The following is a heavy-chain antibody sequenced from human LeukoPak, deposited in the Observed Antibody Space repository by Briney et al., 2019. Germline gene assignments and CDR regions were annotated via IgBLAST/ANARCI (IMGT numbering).Heavy chain of an antibody. CDR3: AKNPDGDILTGYYISSLYYFDY. J-gene: IGHJ4*02. D-gene: IGHD3-9*01. CDR2: IRYDGSNK. CDR1: GFTFSSYG. V-gene: IGHV3-30*02. Sequence: GGSLRLSCAASGFTFSSYGMHWVRQAPGKGLEWVAFIRYDGSNKYYADSVKGRFTIPRDNSKNTLYLQMNSLRAEDTAVYYCAKNPDGDILTGYYISSLYYFDYWGQGTLVTVSS.